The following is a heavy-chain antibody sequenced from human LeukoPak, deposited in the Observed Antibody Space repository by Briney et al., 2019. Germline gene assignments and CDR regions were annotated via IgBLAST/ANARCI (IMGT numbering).Heavy chain of an antibody. V-gene: IGHV3-23*01. CDR3: ATRYCSGGSCYAFDY. Sequence: QSGGSLRLSCAASGFTFSSYAMSWVRQAPGKGLEWVSAISGSGGSTYYADSVKGRFTISRDNSKNTLYLRMNSLRAEDTAVYHCATRYCSGGSCYAFDYWGQGTLVTVSS. J-gene: IGHJ4*02. CDR2: ISGSGGST. CDR1: GFTFSSYA. D-gene: IGHD2-15*01.